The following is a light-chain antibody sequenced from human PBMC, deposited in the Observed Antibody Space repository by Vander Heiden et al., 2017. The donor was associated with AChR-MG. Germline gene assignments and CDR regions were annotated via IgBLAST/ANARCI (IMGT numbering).Light chain of an antibody. Sequence: EIVLTQSPATLSLSPGERATLSCRASQSVSSYLAWYQQKPGQAPRLLLYDASNRATGIPARFSGSRSGTDFTLTISSLDPEDFAVYYCQQRSNWPLTFGHGTKVDIK. CDR1: QSVSSY. J-gene: IGKJ3*01. CDR2: DAS. CDR3: QQRSNWPLT. V-gene: IGKV3-11*01.